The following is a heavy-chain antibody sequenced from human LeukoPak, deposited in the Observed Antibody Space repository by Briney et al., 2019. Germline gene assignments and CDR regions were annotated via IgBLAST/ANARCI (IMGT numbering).Heavy chain of an antibody. V-gene: IGHV3-30-3*01. CDR3: ARDGWELLTSLYYFDY. J-gene: IGHJ4*02. D-gene: IGHD1-26*01. Sequence: WGSLRLSCAASGFTFSSYAMHWVRQAPGKGLEWVAVISYDGSNKYYADSVKGRFTISRDNSKNTLYLQMNSLRAEDTAVYYCARDGWELLTSLYYFDYWGREPWSPSPQ. CDR1: GFTFSSYA. CDR2: ISYDGSNK.